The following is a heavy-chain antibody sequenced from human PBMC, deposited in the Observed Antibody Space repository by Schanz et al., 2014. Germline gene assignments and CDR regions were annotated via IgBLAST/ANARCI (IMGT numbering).Heavy chain of an antibody. D-gene: IGHD3-10*01. V-gene: IGHV3-53*04. J-gene: IGHJ4*02. CDR2: IYSGDNT. Sequence: EMQLVESGGGLIQPGGSLRLSCAASGFTVTSYYMSWVRQAPGKGLEWVSVIYSGDNTYYADSVKGRFTISRHNSKNTLYLQMNSLRTEDTAVYYCARGDMVRGVFDYWGQGTRVTVSA. CDR3: ARGDMVRGVFDY. CDR1: GFTVTSYY.